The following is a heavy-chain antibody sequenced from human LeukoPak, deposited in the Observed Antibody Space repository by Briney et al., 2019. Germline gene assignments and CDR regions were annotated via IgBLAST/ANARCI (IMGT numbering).Heavy chain of an antibody. Sequence: SETLSLTCTVSGGSISSYYWSWIRQPPGKGLEWIGYIYYSGSTNYNPSLKSRVTISVDTSKSQFSLKLSSVTAADTAVYYCARYSHCGGDCYDAFDIWGQGTMVTVSS. J-gene: IGHJ3*02. CDR3: ARYSHCGGDCYDAFDI. CDR2: IYYSGST. D-gene: IGHD2-21*01. V-gene: IGHV4-59*01. CDR1: GGSISSYY.